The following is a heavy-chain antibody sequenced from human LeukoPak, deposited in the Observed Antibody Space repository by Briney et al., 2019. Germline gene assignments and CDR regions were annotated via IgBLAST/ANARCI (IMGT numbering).Heavy chain of an antibody. V-gene: IGHV3-11*01. CDR2: FSSSGSTI. CDR1: GFTFSDYY. D-gene: IGHD6-19*01. Sequence: GGSLRLSCAASGFTFSDYYMSWIRQAPGKGLEWVSYFSSSGSTIYYADSVKGRFTISRDNAKNSLYLQMNSLRAEDTAVYYCARDGREIAVAGPEAYFDYWGQGTLVTVSS. CDR3: ARDGREIAVAGPEAYFDY. J-gene: IGHJ4*02.